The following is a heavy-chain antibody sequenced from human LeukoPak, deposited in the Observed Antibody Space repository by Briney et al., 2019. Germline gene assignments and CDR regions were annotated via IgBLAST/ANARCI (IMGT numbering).Heavy chain of an antibody. CDR2: IYYSGST. CDR1: GGSISSSSYY. CDR3: ARDTGSSWYFDY. D-gene: IGHD6-13*01. V-gene: IGHV4-39*07. J-gene: IGHJ4*02. Sequence: SETLSLTCTVSGGSISSSSYYWGWIRQPPGKGLEWIGSIYYSGSTYYNPSLKSRVTISVDTSKNQFSLKLSSVTAADTAVYYCARDTGSSWYFDYWGQGTLVTVSS.